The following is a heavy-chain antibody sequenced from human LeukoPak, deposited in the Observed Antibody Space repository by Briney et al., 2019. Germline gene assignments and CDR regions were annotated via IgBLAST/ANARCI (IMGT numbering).Heavy chain of an antibody. V-gene: IGHV4-4*07. CDR2: IYTSGST. CDR1: GGSISSYY. Sequence: SETLSLTCTVSGGSISSYYWSWIRQPAGKGLEWIGRIYTSGSTNYNPSLKSRVTMSVDPSKNQFSLKLSSVTAADTAVYYCARDSSGWSRNYGFDYWGQGTLVTVSS. D-gene: IGHD6-19*01. J-gene: IGHJ4*02. CDR3: ARDSSGWSRNYGFDY.